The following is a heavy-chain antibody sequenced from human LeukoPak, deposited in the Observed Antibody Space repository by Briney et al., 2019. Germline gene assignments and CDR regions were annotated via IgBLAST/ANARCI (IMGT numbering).Heavy chain of an antibody. V-gene: IGHV4-4*07. CDR3: ATRRDAYNTFDY. CDR2: IYTSGNT. D-gene: IGHD5-24*01. J-gene: IGHJ4*02. Sequence: KPSETLSLTCTVSGGSISSYYWSWIRQPAGKGLEWIGRIYTSGNTNYNPSLKSRVTMSLDTSKNQFSLKLSSVTAADTAVYYCATRRDAYNTFDYWGQGTLVTVSS. CDR1: GGSISSYY.